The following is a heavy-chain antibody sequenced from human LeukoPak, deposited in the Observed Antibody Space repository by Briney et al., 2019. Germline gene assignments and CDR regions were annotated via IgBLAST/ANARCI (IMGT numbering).Heavy chain of an antibody. CDR3: ARVYSYGYVFDY. CDR1: GGSISSYY. D-gene: IGHD5-18*01. CDR2: IYYSGST. V-gene: IGHV4-59*01. J-gene: IGHJ4*02. Sequence: PSETLSLTCTVSGGSISSYYWSWIRQPPGKGLEWIGYIYYSGSTNYNPSLKSRVTISVDTSKNQFSLKLSSVTAADTAVYYCARVYSYGYVFDYWGQGTLVTVSS.